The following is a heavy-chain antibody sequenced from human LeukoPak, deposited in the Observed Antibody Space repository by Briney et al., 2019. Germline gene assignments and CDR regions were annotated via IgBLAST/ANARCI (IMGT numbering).Heavy chain of an antibody. CDR3: SAAAGLSGDAFDI. D-gene: IGHD6-13*01. J-gene: IGHJ3*02. CDR2: ISAYYGNT. V-gene: IGHV1-18*01. CDR1: GYTFTSYG. Sequence: ASVKVSCKASGYTFTSYGIRWVRQAPGQGLEWMGWISAYYGNTNYAQKLQGRVTMTTDTSTSTAYMELRSLRSDDTAVYYCSAAAGLSGDAFDIWGQGTMVTVSS.